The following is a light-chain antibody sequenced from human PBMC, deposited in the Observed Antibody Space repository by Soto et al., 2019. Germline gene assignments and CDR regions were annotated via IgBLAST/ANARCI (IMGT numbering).Light chain of an antibody. Sequence: EIVWTQSPGTLSLSPGERATLSCRASQSVSTYYLAWYQQKPGQAPRLLIYGASSRATGIPDRFSGTGSGTDFTLTISRLEPEDVAVYYCQEYGTSRTFGQGTKVDIK. J-gene: IGKJ1*01. V-gene: IGKV3-20*01. CDR1: QSVSTYY. CDR3: QEYGTSRT. CDR2: GAS.